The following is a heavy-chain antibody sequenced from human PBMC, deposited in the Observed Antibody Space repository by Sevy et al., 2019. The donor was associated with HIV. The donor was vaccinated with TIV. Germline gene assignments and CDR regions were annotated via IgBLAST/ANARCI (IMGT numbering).Heavy chain of an antibody. CDR3: AKGAYYDFWSGYYLPIDAFDI. Sequence: GESLKISCAASGFTFSSYAMSWVRQAPGKGLEWVSAISGSGGSTYYADSVKGRFTISRDNSKNTLYLQMNSLRAEDTAVYYCAKGAYYDFWSGYYLPIDAFDIWGQGTMVTVSS. D-gene: IGHD3-3*01. CDR1: GFTFSSYA. CDR2: ISGSGGST. V-gene: IGHV3-23*01. J-gene: IGHJ3*02.